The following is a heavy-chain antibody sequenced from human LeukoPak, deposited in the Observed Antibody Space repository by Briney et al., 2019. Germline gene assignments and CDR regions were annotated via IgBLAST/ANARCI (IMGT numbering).Heavy chain of an antibody. D-gene: IGHD4-17*01. CDR1: GGSISSGGYS. V-gene: IGHV4-30-4*07. J-gene: IGHJ6*03. CDR3: ARETVTRNYYYYYYMDL. CDR2: IYYSGST. Sequence: SQTLSLTCAVSGGSISSGGYSWSWIRQPPGKGLEWIGYIYYSGSTYYNPSLKSRVTISVDTSKNQFSLRLSSVTPADTAVYYCARETVTRNYYYYYYMDLWGKGTTVTVSS.